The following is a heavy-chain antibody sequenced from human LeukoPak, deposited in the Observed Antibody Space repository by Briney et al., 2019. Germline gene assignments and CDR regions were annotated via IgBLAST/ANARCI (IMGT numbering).Heavy chain of an antibody. CDR1: GGSISSYY. CDR2: IYTSGST. Sequence: SETLSLTCTVSGGSISSYYWSWIRQPAGKGLEWIGRIYTSGSTYYNPSLKSRVTISVDTSKNQFSLKLSSVTAADTAVYYCARRAVHCSSTSCYSSWGQGTLVAVS. CDR3: ARRAVHCSSTSCYSS. V-gene: IGHV4-4*07. D-gene: IGHD2-2*01. J-gene: IGHJ4*02.